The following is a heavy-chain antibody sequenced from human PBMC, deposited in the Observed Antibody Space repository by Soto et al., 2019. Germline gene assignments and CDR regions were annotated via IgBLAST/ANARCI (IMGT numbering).Heavy chain of an antibody. CDR1: GFTFSSFW. CDR2: ASPDGTST. J-gene: IGHJ5*02. V-gene: IGHV3-74*01. D-gene: IGHD4-17*01. CDR3: TRHGSGDYFLFDP. Sequence: EVQLVESGGGLVQPGGSLRLSCAASGFTFSSFWMHWVRQAPGEGLVWVLRASPDGTSTSYADSVKGRFTISRDNAKNTLYMQMNSLRAEDTAVYYCTRHGSGDYFLFDPWGQGTLVTVSS.